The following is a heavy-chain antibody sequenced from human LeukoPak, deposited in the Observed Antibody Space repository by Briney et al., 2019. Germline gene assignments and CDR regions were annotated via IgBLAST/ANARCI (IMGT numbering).Heavy chain of an antibody. CDR1: GGSISSSSYY. CDR3: AREPVYYYDSSGQHAFDI. D-gene: IGHD3-22*01. CDR2: IYYSGST. Sequence: SETLSLTCTVSGGSISSSSYYWGWIRQPPGKGLEWIGSIYYSGSTYYNPSLKSRVTISVDTSKNQFSLKLSSVTAADTAVYYCAREPVYYYDSSGQHAFDIWGQGTMVTVSS. V-gene: IGHV4-39*07. J-gene: IGHJ3*02.